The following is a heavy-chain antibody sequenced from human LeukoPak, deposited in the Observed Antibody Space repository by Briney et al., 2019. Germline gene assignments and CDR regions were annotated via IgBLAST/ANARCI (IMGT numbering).Heavy chain of an antibody. Sequence: PPETRSLTSTVSGGSMKNYYWSWIRQPPGKGLEWIGYIYYSGSAAYNPSLKSRVRISVDKSKYEFSLRLTSVTAADAAVYYCAGTNFDFLSCFGYWSQGTLVSVSS. D-gene: IGHD3-3*01. CDR2: IYYSGSA. J-gene: IGHJ4*02. CDR1: GGSMKNYY. V-gene: IGHV4-59*03. CDR3: AGTNFDFLSCFGY.